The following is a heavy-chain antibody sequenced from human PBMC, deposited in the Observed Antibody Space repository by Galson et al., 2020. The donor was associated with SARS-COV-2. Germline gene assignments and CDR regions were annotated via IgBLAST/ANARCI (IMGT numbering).Heavy chain of an antibody. D-gene: IGHD6-13*01. CDR1: GYTFTIKW. V-gene: IGHV5-51*01. CDR3: ARSISSSSLDMWFDS. CDR2: IYPGDSDT. J-gene: IGHJ5*01. Sequence: KIGESLKLSCKVSGYTFTIKWIGWVRQMPGKGLEWMGIIYPGDSDTRYSPSFQGQVTISADTSLTTAYLQWNSLKASDTAIYYCARSISSSSLDMWFDSWGQGTLVTVSS.